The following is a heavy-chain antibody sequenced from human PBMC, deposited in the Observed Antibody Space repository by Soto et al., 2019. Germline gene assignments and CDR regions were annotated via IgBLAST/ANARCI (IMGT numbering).Heavy chain of an antibody. CDR1: GGTFSSYA. CDR2: IIPISGTA. V-gene: IGHV1-69*01. D-gene: IGHD2-2*01. J-gene: IGHJ6*02. Sequence: QVQLVQSGAEVKKPGSSGKVSCKASGGTFSSYAISWVRQAPGQGLEWMGGIIPISGTANYAQKFQGRVTITADESTSTAYMELSSLRSEDTAVYYCARSQGSSTSLEIYYYYYYGMDGWGQGTTVTVSS. CDR3: ARSQGSSTSLEIYYYYYYGMDG.